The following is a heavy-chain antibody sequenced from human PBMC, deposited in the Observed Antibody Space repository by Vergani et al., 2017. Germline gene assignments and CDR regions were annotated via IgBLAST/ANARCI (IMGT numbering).Heavy chain of an antibody. CDR2: ISAYNGNT. Sequence: QVQLVQSGAEVKKPGASVKVSCKASGYTFTSYGISWVRQAPGQGLEWMGWISAYNGNTNYAQKLQGRVTMTTDTSTSTAYMEVRSLRSDATAADYWARDFRGIAVAGTAWYFDLWGRGTLVTVSS. CDR1: GYTFTSYG. J-gene: IGHJ2*01. CDR3: ARDFRGIAVAGTAWYFDL. D-gene: IGHD6-19*01. V-gene: IGHV1-18*04.